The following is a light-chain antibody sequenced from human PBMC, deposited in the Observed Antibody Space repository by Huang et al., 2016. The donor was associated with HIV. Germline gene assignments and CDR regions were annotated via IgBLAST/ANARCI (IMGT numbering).Light chain of an antibody. V-gene: IGKV1-NL1*01. Sequence: DIQMTQSPSSLSASVGDRVTSTCRASHDISNSLAWYQQKLGKAPKLLVYDASKLESGVPARFSGWGSGTDYTLTINSLQPEDFATYYCQQYYVAPMYTFGQGTKLEIK. CDR2: DAS. J-gene: IGKJ2*01. CDR1: HDISNS. CDR3: QQYYVAPMYT.